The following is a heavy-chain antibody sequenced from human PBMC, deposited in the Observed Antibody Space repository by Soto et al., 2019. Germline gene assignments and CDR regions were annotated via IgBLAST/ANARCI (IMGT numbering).Heavy chain of an antibody. CDR2: ISGSGGST. CDR1: GFTFSSYA. J-gene: IGHJ4*02. Sequence: EVQLLESGGGLVQPGGSLRLSCAASGFTFSSYAMSWVRQAPGKGLEWVSAISGSGGSTYYADSVKGRFTISRDNSKNTLYLQMNSLRAEDTAVYYCANGKGLTTYPYDYWGQGTLVTVSS. D-gene: IGHD4-17*01. CDR3: ANGKGLTTYPYDY. V-gene: IGHV3-23*01.